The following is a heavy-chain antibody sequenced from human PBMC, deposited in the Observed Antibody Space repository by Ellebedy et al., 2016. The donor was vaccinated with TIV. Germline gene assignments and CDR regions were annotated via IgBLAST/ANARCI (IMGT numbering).Heavy chain of an antibody. CDR1: GFSFRDCG. J-gene: IGHJ4*02. D-gene: IGHD1-1*01. V-gene: IGHV3-33*03. Sequence: GESLKISCGASGFSFRDCGMHWVCQAPGKGLEWVVVTWFDGSNNYYGDSVKGRFTISRDNAKNTLYLQMNSLRAEDTAIYFGSKSAYDTNWRLAYIDYWGQGTPVTVSS. CDR2: TWFDGSNN. CDR3: SKSAYDTNWRLAYIDY.